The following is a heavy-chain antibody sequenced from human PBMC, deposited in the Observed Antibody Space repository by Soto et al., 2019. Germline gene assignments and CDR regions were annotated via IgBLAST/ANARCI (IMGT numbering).Heavy chain of an antibody. CDR2: IYYSGST. CDR1: GGSISSYY. CDR3: ARFNWYFDL. J-gene: IGHJ2*01. Sequence: QVQLQESGPGLVKPSETLSLTCTVSGGSISSYYWSWLRQPPGKGLEWIGYIYYSGSTNYNPSLKCLVAISVDTSKNQSSLKLSSVTAADTAVYYCARFNWYFDLWGRGTLVTVSS. V-gene: IGHV4-59*08.